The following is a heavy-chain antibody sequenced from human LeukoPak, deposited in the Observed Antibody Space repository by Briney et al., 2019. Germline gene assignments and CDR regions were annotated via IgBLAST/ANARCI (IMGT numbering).Heavy chain of an antibody. J-gene: IGHJ4*02. CDR2: IKQDGSEK. V-gene: IGHV3-7*01. CDR1: GFTFSSYW. CDR3: ARDGHYYGSGSYYDY. Sequence: GGSLRLSCAASGFTFSSYWMSWVRQAPGKGLEWVANIKQDGSEKYYVDSVKGRLTISRDNAKNSLYLQMNSLRAEDTAVYYCARDGHYYGSGSYYDYWGQGTLVTVSS. D-gene: IGHD3-10*01.